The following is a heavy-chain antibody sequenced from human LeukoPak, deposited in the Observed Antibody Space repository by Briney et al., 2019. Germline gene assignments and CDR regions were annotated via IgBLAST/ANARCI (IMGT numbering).Heavy chain of an antibody. CDR2: SSGSGGST. D-gene: IGHD3-22*01. J-gene: IGHJ4*02. V-gene: IGHV3-23*01. CDR1: GCTFSSYA. Sequence: GGSLRLSCAASGCTFSSYAMSWVRQAPGTGLELVSASSGSGGSTCYADSLKGRFTISRDNSTNTQYLLMNSLIAADTAAYYLWKKLDYDSSCYLGAYFDYWGQGTLVTVSS. CDR3: WKKLDYDSSCYLGAYFDY.